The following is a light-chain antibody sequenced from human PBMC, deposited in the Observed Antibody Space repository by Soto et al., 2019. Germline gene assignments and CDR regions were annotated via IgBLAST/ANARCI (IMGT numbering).Light chain of an antibody. V-gene: IGKV3-15*01. CDR2: ATS. CDR3: HQCYSRPPWT. J-gene: IGKJ1*01. Sequence: EILMTQSPATLSVSPGDSATLSCRASRSVDTDLAWYQQKPGQAPRLLVFATSARATGVPDRFRGSRSGTDFTLTISSLQPEDSATYYCHQCYSRPPWTFGQGTKVEI. CDR1: RSVDTD.